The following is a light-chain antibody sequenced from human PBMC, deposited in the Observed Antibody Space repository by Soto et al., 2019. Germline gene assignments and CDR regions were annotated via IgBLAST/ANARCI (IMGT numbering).Light chain of an antibody. CDR2: DVS. CDR1: SSDVGGYNY. Sequence: QSALTQPASVSGSPGQSITISCTGTSSDVGGYNYVSWYQQHPGKAPKLMIYDVSNRPSGGSNRFSGSKSGNTASLTISGLQAEDEADYYCSSYTSSSPLYVFGTGTKLTVL. J-gene: IGLJ1*01. V-gene: IGLV2-14*01. CDR3: SSYTSSSPLYV.